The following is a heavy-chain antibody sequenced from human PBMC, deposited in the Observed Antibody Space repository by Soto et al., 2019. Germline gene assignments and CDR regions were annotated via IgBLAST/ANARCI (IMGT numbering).Heavy chain of an antibody. V-gene: IGHV3-23*01. J-gene: IGHJ4*02. D-gene: IGHD3-22*01. Sequence: GGSLRLSCAASGFTFSSYAMSWVRQAPGKGLEWVSAISGSGGSTYYADSVKGRFTISRDNSKNTLYLQMNSLRAEDTAVYYCAKDLNCYDSSGYYYDIDYWGQGTLVTVSS. CDR1: GFTFSSYA. CDR3: AKDLNCYDSSGYYYDIDY. CDR2: ISGSGGST.